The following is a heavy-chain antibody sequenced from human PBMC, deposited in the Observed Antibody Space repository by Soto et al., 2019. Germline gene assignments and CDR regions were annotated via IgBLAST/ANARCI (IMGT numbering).Heavy chain of an antibody. V-gene: IGHV1-24*01. Sequence: GASVKVSCKVSGDTLTELSMHWVRQAPGKGLEWMGGFDPEDGETIYAQKFQGRVTMTEDTSTDTAYMELSSLRSEDTAVYYCATDLSGNYYFDYWGQGTLVTVS. CDR2: FDPEDGET. D-gene: IGHD1-26*01. CDR1: GDTLTELS. CDR3: ATDLSGNYYFDY. J-gene: IGHJ4*02.